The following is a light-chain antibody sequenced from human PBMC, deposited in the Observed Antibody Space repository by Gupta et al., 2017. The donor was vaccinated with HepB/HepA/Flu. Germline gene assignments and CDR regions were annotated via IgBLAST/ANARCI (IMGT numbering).Light chain of an antibody. CDR3: QTWGTGIDVV. CDR1: SGHSSYA. V-gene: IGLV4-69*01. Sequence: QLVLPQSPSASASLGASVKLTCTLSSGHSSYAIAWHQQQPEKGPRYLMKLNSDGSHSKGDGIPDRFSGSRSGAERYLTISSRKAEEEAEYYCQTWGTGIDVVFGGGTKLTVL. J-gene: IGLJ2*01. CDR2: LNSDGSH.